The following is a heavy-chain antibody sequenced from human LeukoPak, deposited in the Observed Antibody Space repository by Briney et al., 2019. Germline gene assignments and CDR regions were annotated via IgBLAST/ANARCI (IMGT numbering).Heavy chain of an antibody. J-gene: IGHJ4*02. CDR2: IYYTGST. V-gene: IGHV4-59*02. Sequence: PSETLSLTCTISGGSVSDYYWSWIRQSPGKGLEWIGYIYYTGSTTYNPSLKSRVTISADTSKNQFSLKLSSVTAADTAVYYCARGGYFDYWGQGTLVTVSS. CDR3: ARGGYFDY. CDR1: GGSVSDYY.